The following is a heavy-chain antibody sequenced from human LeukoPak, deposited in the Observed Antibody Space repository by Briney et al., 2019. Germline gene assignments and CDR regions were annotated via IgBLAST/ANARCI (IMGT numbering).Heavy chain of an antibody. V-gene: IGHV3-20*04. D-gene: IGHD4-11*01. CDR1: GFTFSSYA. CDR3: ARGIRQYAKSYFDY. Sequence: GGSLRLSCAASGFTFSSYAMSWVRQAPGKGLEWVSSISRNGGVTGYEDSVKGRFTISRDNAKNSLYLQMNSLRAEDTAVYYCARGIRQYAKSYFDYWGQGTLVTVSS. CDR2: ISRNGGVT. J-gene: IGHJ4*02.